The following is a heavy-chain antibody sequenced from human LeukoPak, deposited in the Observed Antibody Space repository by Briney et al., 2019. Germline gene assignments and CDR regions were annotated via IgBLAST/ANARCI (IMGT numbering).Heavy chain of an antibody. CDR2: IYTSGST. J-gene: IGHJ4*02. Sequence: SETLSLTCTVSGGSISSYYWSWIRQAAGKGLEWIGRIYTSGSTNYNPSLKNRVTMSVDTSKNQFSLKLSSVTAPDTAVYFCARDPCNSTSCHRRYGLDQWGQGTLVTVSS. V-gene: IGHV4-4*07. CDR3: ARDPCNSTSCHRRYGLDQ. D-gene: IGHD2-2*01. CDR1: GGSISSYY.